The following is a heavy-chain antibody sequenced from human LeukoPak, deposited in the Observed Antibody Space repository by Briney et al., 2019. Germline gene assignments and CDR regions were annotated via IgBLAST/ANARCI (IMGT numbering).Heavy chain of an antibody. CDR1: GFAFSTYA. V-gene: IGHV3-21*01. J-gene: IGHJ4*02. D-gene: IGHD5-12*01. CDR2: ISTTSTYI. CDR3: SRYRLGGLDY. Sequence: GGSLRLSCAASGFAFSTYAINWVRQAPGKGLEWVASISTTSTYIFYADSLKGRFTISRDNAKNSVYLQMNTLRPEDTDVYYCSRYRLGGLDYWGQGTLVTVSS.